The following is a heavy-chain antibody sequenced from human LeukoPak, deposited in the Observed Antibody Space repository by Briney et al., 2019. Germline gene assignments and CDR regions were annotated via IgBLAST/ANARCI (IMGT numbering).Heavy chain of an antibody. CDR2: VSGNGGST. J-gene: IGHJ5*02. CDR1: GFTFSSYA. CDR3: AKSLVGTLRGFDP. D-gene: IGHD1-1*01. V-gene: IGHV3-23*01. Sequence: GGSLRLSCAASGFTFSSYAMSWVRQAPGKGLEWISTVSGNGGSTYYADSVKGWFTISRDNSKNTLYLQMNSLRAVDTAVYYCAKSLVGTLRGFDPWGQGILVTVSS.